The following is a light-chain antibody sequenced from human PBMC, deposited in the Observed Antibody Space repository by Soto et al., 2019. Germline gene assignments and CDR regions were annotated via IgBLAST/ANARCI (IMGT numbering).Light chain of an antibody. J-gene: IGKJ1*01. V-gene: IGKV1-39*01. CDR1: QTFNSY. Sequence: DIQMTQSPSSLSASVGDGVTILCRASQTFNSYLNWYQQKPGKAPRPLTFDASSLQTGVPSRFSGSGSGTDFTLTITSLQPEDFATYFCQQSFGTPRTFGQGTKVEIK. CDR3: QQSFGTPRT. CDR2: DAS.